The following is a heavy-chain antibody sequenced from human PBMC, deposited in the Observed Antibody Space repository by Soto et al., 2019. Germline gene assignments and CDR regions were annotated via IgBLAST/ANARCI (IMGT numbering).Heavy chain of an antibody. J-gene: IGHJ4*02. CDR3: ARDKGDSYGYGSY. Sequence: GASVKVSCKASGFTFTNSAVQWVRQARGQRLEWIGWIVVGSGNTNYAQMFQERVTITRDMSTTTAYMELSSLRSEDTAVYYCARDKGDSYGYGSYWGQGTLSAVSS. V-gene: IGHV1-58*01. CDR1: GFTFTNSA. D-gene: IGHD5-18*01. CDR2: IVVGSGNT.